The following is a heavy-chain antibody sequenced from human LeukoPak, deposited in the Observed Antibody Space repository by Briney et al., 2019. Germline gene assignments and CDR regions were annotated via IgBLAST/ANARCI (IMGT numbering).Heavy chain of an antibody. CDR1: GGSITSVL. Sequence: PSETQSLTSSPAGGSITSVLWSCVRQPPRKGLEWIGYIYYSGSTNYNPSLKSRVTISVDTSKTQFLMKLSSVTAADTAVHYVVSISTCRWYSSAACGQRSLVTVSS. J-gene: IGHJ5*02. V-gene: IGHV4-59*01. D-gene: IGHD2-21*01. CDR3: VSISTCRWYSSAA. CDR2: IYYSGST.